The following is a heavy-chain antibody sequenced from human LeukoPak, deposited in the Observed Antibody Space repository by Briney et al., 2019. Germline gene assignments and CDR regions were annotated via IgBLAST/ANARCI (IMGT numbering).Heavy chain of an antibody. D-gene: IGHD6-19*01. CDR2: IYSGGST. CDR1: GFTVSSNY. V-gene: IGHV3-66*01. CDR3: ARDPGIAVAGTSYYYGMDV. Sequence: GGSLRLSCAASGFTVSSNYMSWLRQAPGKGLEWVSVIYSGGSTYYADSVKGRFTISRDNSKNTLYLQMNSLRAEDTAVYYCARDPGIAVAGTSYYYGMDVWGQGTTVTVSS. J-gene: IGHJ6*02.